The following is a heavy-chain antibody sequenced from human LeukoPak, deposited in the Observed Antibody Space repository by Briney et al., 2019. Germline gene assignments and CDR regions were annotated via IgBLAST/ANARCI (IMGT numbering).Heavy chain of an antibody. V-gene: IGHV1-18*01. J-gene: IGHJ6*02. CDR1: GYTFTSYG. D-gene: IGHD6-19*01. CDR2: ISAYNGNT. Sequence: ASVKVSCKASGYTFTSYGISWVRQAPGQGLEWMGWISAYNGNTNYAQKLQGRVTMTTDTSTSTAYMELRSLISDDTAVYYCARIRRSVAGPHGMDVWGQGTLVTVSS. CDR3: ARIRRSVAGPHGMDV.